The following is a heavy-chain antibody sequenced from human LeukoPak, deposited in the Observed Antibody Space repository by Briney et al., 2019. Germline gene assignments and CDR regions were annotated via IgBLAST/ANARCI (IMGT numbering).Heavy chain of an antibody. D-gene: IGHD4-23*01. CDR3: AIGNGIPYYFDY. J-gene: IGHJ4*02. CDR2: ISGSGGST. CDR1: GFTFSSYA. V-gene: IGHV3-23*01. Sequence: PGGSLRLSCAASGFTFSSYAMSWVRQAPGKGLEWVSAISGSGGSTYYADSVKGRFTISRDNSKNTLYLQMNSLRAEDTAVYYCAIGNGIPYYFDYWGQGTLVTVSS.